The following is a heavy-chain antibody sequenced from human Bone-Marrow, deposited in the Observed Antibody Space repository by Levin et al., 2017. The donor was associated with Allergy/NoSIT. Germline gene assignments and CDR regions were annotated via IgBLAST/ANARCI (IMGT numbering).Heavy chain of an antibody. D-gene: IGHD3-3*01. CDR3: ARTNAYYDFWSGLDP. CDR2: IDWDDDK. CDR1: GFSLSTSGMC. V-gene: IGHV2-70*01. Sequence: SQTLSLTCTFSGFSLSTSGMCVSWIRQPPGKALEWLALIDWDDDKYYSTSLKTRLTISKDTSKNQVVLTMTNMDPVDTATYYCARTNAYYDFWSGLDPWGQGTLVTVSS. J-gene: IGHJ5*02.